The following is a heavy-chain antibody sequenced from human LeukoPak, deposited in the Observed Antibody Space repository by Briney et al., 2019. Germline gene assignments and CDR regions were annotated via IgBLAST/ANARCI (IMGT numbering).Heavy chain of an antibody. CDR1: GYTFTSYG. CDR2: ISAYNGNT. D-gene: IGHD3-3*01. J-gene: IGHJ5*02. V-gene: IGHV1-18*01. CDR3: ARDDPTYYDFWSGYDFDP. Sequence: VASVKVSCKASGYTFTSYGISWVRQAPGQGLEWMGWISAYNGNTNYAQKLQGRVTMTTDTSTSTAYMELRSLRSDDTAVYYCARDDPTYYDFWSGYDFDPWGQGTLVTVSS.